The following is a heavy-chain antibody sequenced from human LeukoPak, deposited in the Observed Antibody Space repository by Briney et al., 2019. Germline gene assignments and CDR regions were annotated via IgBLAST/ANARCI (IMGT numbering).Heavy chain of an antibody. D-gene: IGHD6-19*01. CDR1: GFTFSSHG. CDR2: INPDGSER. J-gene: IGHJ6*02. V-gene: IGHV3-7*03. CDR3: TRDLAAVPGPRMDV. Sequence: GGSLRLSCAASGFTFSSHGMHWVRQAPGKGLEWVALINPDGSERYYVDSVKGRFTISRDNAKNSLYLQMDSLRDDDTAMYFCTRDLAAVPGPRMDVWGQGTTVTVSS.